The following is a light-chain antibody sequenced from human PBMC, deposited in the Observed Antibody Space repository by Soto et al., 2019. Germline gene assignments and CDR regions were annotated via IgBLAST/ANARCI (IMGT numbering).Light chain of an antibody. Sequence: QSVLTQPSSVSGSPGQSVAISCTGSSSDVGGYNYVSWYQQHPGKAPKVMIYDVSKRPSGVPDRFSGSKSGDTASLTITGLQAEDEADYYCCSYAGGPYVFGTGTKLTVL. J-gene: IGLJ1*01. CDR1: SSDVGGYNY. CDR3: CSYAGGPYV. V-gene: IGLV2-11*01. CDR2: DVS.